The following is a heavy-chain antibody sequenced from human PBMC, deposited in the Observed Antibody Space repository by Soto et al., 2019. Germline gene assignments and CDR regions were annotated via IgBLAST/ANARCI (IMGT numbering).Heavy chain of an antibody. Sequence: GGSLRLSCAASGFTFSSYAMSWVRQAPGKGLEWVSAISGSGGSTYYADSVKGRFTISRDNSKNTLYLQMNSLRAEDTAVYYCAIGGGYDSSGYYPNHFDYWRQGTLVTVSS. J-gene: IGHJ4*02. D-gene: IGHD3-22*01. CDR1: GFTFSSYA. CDR3: AIGGGYDSSGYYPNHFDY. CDR2: ISGSGGST. V-gene: IGHV3-23*01.